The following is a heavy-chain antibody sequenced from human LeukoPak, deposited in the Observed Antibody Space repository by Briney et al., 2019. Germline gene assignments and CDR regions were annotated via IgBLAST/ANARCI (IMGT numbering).Heavy chain of an antibody. CDR1: GGSFSGYY. Sequence: SETLSLTCAVYGGSFSGYYWSWIRQPPGKGLEWIGEINDSESTNYNPSLKSRVTISVDTSKKQFSLKLSSVTAADTAIYYCARETAAAGSFIATNDYWGQGTLVTVSS. CDR3: ARETAAAGSFIATNDY. CDR2: INDSEST. D-gene: IGHD6-13*01. J-gene: IGHJ4*02. V-gene: IGHV4-34*01.